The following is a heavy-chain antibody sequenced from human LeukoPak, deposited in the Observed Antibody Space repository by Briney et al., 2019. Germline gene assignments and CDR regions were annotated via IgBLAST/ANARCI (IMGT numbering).Heavy chain of an antibody. V-gene: IGHV4-59*01. CDR1: GGSFSGYY. CDR3: ARGAPGIADG. J-gene: IGHJ4*02. Sequence: SETLSLTCAVYGGSFSGYYWSWIRQPPGKGLEWIGYIYYSGSTNYNPSLKSRVTISVDTSKNQFSLKLSSVTAADTAVYYCARGAPGIADGWGQGTLVTVSS. CDR2: IYYSGST. D-gene: IGHD6-13*01.